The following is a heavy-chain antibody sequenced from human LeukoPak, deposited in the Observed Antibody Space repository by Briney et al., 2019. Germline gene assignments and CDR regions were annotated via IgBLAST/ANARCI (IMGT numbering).Heavy chain of an antibody. J-gene: IGHJ6*02. CDR3: ARECSGGSCHYYYGMGV. CDR2: INPNSGGT. D-gene: IGHD2-15*01. CDR1: GYTFTGYY. V-gene: IGHV1-2*02. Sequence: GASVKVSCKASGYTFTGYYMHWVRQAPGQGLEWMGWINPNSGGTNYAQKFQGRVTMTRDTSISTAYMELSRLRSDDTAVYYCARECSGGSCHYYYGMGVWGQGTTVTVSS.